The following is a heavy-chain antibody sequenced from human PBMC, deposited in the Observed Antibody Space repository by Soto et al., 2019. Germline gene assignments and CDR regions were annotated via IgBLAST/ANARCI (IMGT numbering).Heavy chain of an antibody. Sequence: ASVKVSCKASGYTFTSYAMHWVRQAPGQRLEWMGWINAGNGNTKYSQKFQGRVTITRDTSASTAYMELSSLRSEDTAVYYCARDGGSVVATIQDYYYYYGMDVWGQGTTVTVSS. CDR3: ARDGGSVVATIQDYYYYYGMDV. CDR2: INAGNGNT. CDR1: GYTFTSYA. D-gene: IGHD5-12*01. J-gene: IGHJ6*02. V-gene: IGHV1-3*01.